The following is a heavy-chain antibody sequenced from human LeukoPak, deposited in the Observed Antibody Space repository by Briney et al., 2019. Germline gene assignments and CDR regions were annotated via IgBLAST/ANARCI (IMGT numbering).Heavy chain of an antibody. D-gene: IGHD1-26*01. CDR1: GYTFSSYG. J-gene: IGHJ4*02. Sequence: ASVRVSCKASGYTFSSYGIIWARQAPGQGLDWMGWVNGYNGNTNYAQKFPGRVAMTTDTYTSTAYVELRSVRSDDPAVYYCARDGGGSYYSDWGQGPLVTVSS. CDR2: VNGYNGNT. V-gene: IGHV1-18*01. CDR3: ARDGGGSYYSD.